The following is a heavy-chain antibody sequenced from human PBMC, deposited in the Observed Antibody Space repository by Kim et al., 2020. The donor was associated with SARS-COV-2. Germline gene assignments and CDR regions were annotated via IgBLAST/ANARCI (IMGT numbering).Heavy chain of an antibody. CDR3: ARGQEMLDF. Sequence: SETLSLTCSVSGVSINNFYWSWIRQPPGKGLEWIGYIFDNGRTNYNPSLKTRVTISTDTSKTQFSLKVTSVIAADTAVYYCARGQEMLDFWGQGTLVTVS. V-gene: IGHV4-59*01. J-gene: IGHJ4*02. CDR1: GVSINNFY. CDR2: IFDNGRT.